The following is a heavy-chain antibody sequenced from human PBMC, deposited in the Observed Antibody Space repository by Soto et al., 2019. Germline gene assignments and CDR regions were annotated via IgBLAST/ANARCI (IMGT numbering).Heavy chain of an antibody. Sequence: QMQLVQSGPEVKKPGTSVKVSCKASGFTFTSSAMQWVRQARGQRLEWIGWIVVGSGNTNYAQKFKERDTITREMSTSTAYMGLSSLGSDYTAVYYWAAVLQRGELHAYWGQGTLVTVSS. J-gene: IGHJ4*02. CDR1: GFTFTSSA. CDR2: IVVGSGNT. V-gene: IGHV1-58*02. CDR3: AAVLQRGELHAY. D-gene: IGHD1-26*01.